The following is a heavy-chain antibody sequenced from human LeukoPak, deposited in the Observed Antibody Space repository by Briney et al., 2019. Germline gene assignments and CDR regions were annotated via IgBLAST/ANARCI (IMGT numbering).Heavy chain of an antibody. CDR3: ARGSGTVAY. Sequence: PSETLSLTCAVYGVSFSGYYWSWIRQPPGKGLEWIGEINHSGSTNYNPSLKSRVTISVDTSKNQFSLKLSSVTAADTAVYYCARGSGTVAYWGQGTLVTVSS. V-gene: IGHV4-34*01. J-gene: IGHJ4*02. D-gene: IGHD4-11*01. CDR2: INHSGST. CDR1: GVSFSGYY.